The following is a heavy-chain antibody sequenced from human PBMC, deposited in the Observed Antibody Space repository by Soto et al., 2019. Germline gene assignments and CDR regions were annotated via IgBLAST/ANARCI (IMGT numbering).Heavy chain of an antibody. CDR1: GGSISSGDYY. CDR2: IYYSGST. CDR3: ARAQTYYYGSGSYYEL. Sequence: PSETLSLTCTVSGGSISSGDYYWSWIRQPPGKCLEWIGYIYYSGSTYYNPSLKSRVTISVDTSKNQFSLKLSSVTAADTAVYYCARAQTYYYGSGSYYELWGQGTLVTVSS. D-gene: IGHD3-10*01. V-gene: IGHV4-30-4*01. J-gene: IGHJ4*02.